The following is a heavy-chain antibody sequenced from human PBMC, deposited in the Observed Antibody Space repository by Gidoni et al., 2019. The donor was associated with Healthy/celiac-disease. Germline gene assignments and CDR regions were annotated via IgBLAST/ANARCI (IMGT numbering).Heavy chain of an antibody. Sequence: EVQLVESGGGLVQPGRSLRLSCAASGFHFDDYAMNWVRPAPGKGLELVSGISWNSGSIGYADSVKGRLTISRDNDKNSLYLQMNSLRAEDTALYYCAKVLIAVAGMSAFDIWGQGTMVTVSS. J-gene: IGHJ3*02. CDR3: AKVLIAVAGMSAFDI. CDR2: ISWNSGSI. CDR1: GFHFDDYA. V-gene: IGHV3-9*01. D-gene: IGHD6-19*01.